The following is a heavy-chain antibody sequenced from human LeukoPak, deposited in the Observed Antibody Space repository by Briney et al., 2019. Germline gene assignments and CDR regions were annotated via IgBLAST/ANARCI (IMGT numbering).Heavy chain of an antibody. V-gene: IGHV4-30-2*01. J-gene: IGHJ6*02. CDR3: ARIQPSVVTANSYYYYGMDV. CDR1: GGSISSGGYS. D-gene: IGHD2-21*02. Sequence: SQTLSLTCAVSGGSISSGGYSWSWMRQPPGKGLEWIGHIYHSGSTYYNPSLKSRVTMSVDTSKNQFSLKLSSVTAADTAVYFCARIQPSVVTANSYYYYGMDVWGQGTTVTVSS. CDR2: IYHSGST.